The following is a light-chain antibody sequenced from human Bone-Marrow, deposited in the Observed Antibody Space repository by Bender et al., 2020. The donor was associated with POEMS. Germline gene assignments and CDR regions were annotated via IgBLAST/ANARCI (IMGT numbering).Light chain of an antibody. Sequence: QSVLTQPPSASGTPGQRVTISCSGSSSNIGRNYVYWYQHLAGTAPKLLIYKNNQRPSGVPDRFSGSKSGNSASLDNSGKRTEDEEDYYRQYYDNTRSAWVFGGGKKLTVL. CDR1: SSNIGRNY. CDR3: QYYDNTRSAWV. J-gene: IGLJ3*02. CDR2: KNN. V-gene: IGLV1-47*01.